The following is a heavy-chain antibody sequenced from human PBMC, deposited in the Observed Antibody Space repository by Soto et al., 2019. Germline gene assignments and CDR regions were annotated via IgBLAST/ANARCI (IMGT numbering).Heavy chain of an antibody. J-gene: IGHJ6*03. CDR2: INHSGST. CDR3: ARVRRTPYYYYYMDV. CDR1: GVSFSGYY. V-gene: IGHV4-34*01. Sequence: PSETLSLTCAVYGVSFSGYYWSWIRQPPGKGLEWIGEINHSGSTNYNPSLKSRVTISVDTSKNQFSLKLSSVTAADTAVYYCARVRRTPYYYYYMDVWGKGTTVTVSS.